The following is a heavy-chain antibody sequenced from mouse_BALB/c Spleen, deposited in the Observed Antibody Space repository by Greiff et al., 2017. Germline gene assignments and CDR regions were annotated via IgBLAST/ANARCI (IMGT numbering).Heavy chain of an antibody. D-gene: IGHD2-3*01. CDR1: GYSITSDYA. V-gene: IGHV3-2*02. CDR3: ARDGPFAY. Sequence: EVKLLESGPGLVKPSQSLSLTCTVTGYSITSDYAWNWIRQFPGNKLEWMGYISYSGSTSYNPSLKSRISITRDTSKNQFFLQLNSVTTEDTATYYCARDGPFAYWGQGTLVTVSA. CDR2: ISYSGST. J-gene: IGHJ3*01.